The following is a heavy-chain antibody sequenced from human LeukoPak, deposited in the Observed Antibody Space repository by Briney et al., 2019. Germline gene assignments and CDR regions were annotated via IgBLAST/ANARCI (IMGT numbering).Heavy chain of an antibody. CDR1: GFTFSSYG. J-gene: IGHJ3*02. CDR2: ISSSGSTI. Sequence: PGGSLRLSCAASGFTFSSYGMTWVRQAPGKGLEWVSYISSSGSTIYYADSVKGRFTISRDNAKNSLYLQMNSLRAEDTAVYYCARDHGYCSSTSCSPGGAFDIWGQGTMVTVSS. V-gene: IGHV3-48*04. D-gene: IGHD2-2*03. CDR3: ARDHGYCSSTSCSPGGAFDI.